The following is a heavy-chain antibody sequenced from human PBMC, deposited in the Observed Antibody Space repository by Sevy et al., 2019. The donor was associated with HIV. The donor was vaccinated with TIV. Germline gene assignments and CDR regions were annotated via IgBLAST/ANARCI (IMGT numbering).Heavy chain of an antibody. CDR1: GGTFSSYA. J-gene: IGHJ5*02. D-gene: IGHD2-2*01. V-gene: IGHV1-69*13. CDR3: ARGYCSSTSCYRQNWFDP. CDR2: IIPIFGTA. Sequence: ASVKVSCKASGGTFSSYAISWVRQAPGQGLEWTGGIIPIFGTANYAQKFQGRVTITADESTSTAYMELSSLRSEDTAVYYCARGYCSSTSCYRQNWFDPWRQGTLVTVSS.